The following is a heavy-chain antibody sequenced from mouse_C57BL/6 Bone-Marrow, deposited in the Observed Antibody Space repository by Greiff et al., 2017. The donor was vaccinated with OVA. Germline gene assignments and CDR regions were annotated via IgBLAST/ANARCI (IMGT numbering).Heavy chain of an antibody. CDR2: IDPSASYT. CDR1: GYTFTSYW. D-gene: IGHD2-3*01. J-gene: IGHJ3*01. V-gene: IGHV1-50*01. Sequence: QVQLQQPGAELVKPGASVKLSCKASGYTFTSYWMQWVKQRPGQGLEWIGEIDPSASYTNYNQKFKGKATLTVDTSSSTAYMQLSSLTSEDSAVYYCARDGYSFAYWGQGTLVTVSA. CDR3: ARDGYSFAY.